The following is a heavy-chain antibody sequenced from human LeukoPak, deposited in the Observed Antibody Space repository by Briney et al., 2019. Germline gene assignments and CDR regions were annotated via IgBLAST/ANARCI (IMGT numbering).Heavy chain of an antibody. Sequence: SQTLSLTCAISGDSVTSNSDAWNWISHSPARGLEWLGWTYYRSKWYNDFAVPVKSRITINPDTSKNQLSLQLNSVTPEDTAVYYCARSSYSSSWSVDYWGQGTRVTVSS. D-gene: IGHD6-13*01. CDR3: ARSSYSSSWSVDY. J-gene: IGHJ4*02. CDR2: TYYRSKWYN. CDR1: GDSVTSNSDA. V-gene: IGHV6-1*01.